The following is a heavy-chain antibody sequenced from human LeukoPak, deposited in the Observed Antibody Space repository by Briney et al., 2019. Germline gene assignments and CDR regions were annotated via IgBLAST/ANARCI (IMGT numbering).Heavy chain of an antibody. Sequence: PSQTLSLTCAVSGGSISSGGYSWSWIRQPPGKGLEWIGYIYHSGSTYYNPSLKSRVTISVDRSKNQFSLKLSSVTAADTAVYYCARGKTCYYNILPANTGFDPGGQGPLVTVSS. D-gene: IGHD3-9*01. J-gene: IGHJ5*02. CDR1: GGSISSGGYS. CDR2: IYHSGST. V-gene: IGHV4-30-2*01. CDR3: ARGKTCYYNILPANTGFDP.